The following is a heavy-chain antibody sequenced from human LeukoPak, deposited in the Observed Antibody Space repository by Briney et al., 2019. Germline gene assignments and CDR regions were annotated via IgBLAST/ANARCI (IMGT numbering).Heavy chain of an antibody. D-gene: IGHD6-13*01. CDR3: AKLAAAGTGY. CDR2: ISSSSSYI. V-gene: IGHV3-21*04. CDR1: GFTFSSYS. J-gene: IGHJ4*02. Sequence: PGGSLRLSCAASGFTFSSYSMNWVRQAPGKGLEWVSSISSSSSYIYYADSVKGRFTISRDNSKNTLYLQMNSLRAEDTAVYYCAKLAAAGTGYWGQGTLVTVSS.